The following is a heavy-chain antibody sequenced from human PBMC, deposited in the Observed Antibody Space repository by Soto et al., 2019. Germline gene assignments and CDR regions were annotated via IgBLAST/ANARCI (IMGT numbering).Heavy chain of an antibody. CDR2: MNPNSGNT. J-gene: IGHJ6*02. D-gene: IGHD3-3*01. Sequence: GASVKVSCKASGYTFTSYDINWVRQATGQGLEWMGWMNPNSGNTGYAQKFQGRVTMTRNTSISTAYMELSSLRSEDTAVYYCARCSTYYDFWSGYYGGGYYYGMDVWGQGTTVTVSS. V-gene: IGHV1-8*01. CDR1: GYTFTSYD. CDR3: ARCSTYYDFWSGYYGGGYYYGMDV.